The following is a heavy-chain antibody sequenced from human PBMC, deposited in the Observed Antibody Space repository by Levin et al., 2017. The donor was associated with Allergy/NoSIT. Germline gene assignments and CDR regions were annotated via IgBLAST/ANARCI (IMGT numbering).Heavy chain of an antibody. J-gene: IGHJ5*02. CDR3: ARGGYSYGYPGWFDP. CDR1: GGSISSYY. D-gene: IGHD5-18*01. V-gene: IGHV4-4*07. CDR2: IYTSGST. Sequence: SETLSLTCTVSGGSISSYYWSWIRQPAGKGLEWIGRIYTSGSTNYNPSLKSRVTMSVDTSKNQFSLKLSSVTAADTAVYYCARGGYSYGYPGWFDPWGQGTLVTVSS.